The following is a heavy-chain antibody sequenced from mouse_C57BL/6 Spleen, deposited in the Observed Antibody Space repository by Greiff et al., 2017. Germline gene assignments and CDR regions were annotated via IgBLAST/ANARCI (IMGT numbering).Heavy chain of an antibody. CDR1: GFTFSSYA. D-gene: IGHD3-2*02. CDR2: ISSGGDYI. Sequence: EVKLVESGEGLVKPGGSLKLSCAASGFTFSSYAMSWVRQTPEKRLEWVAYISSGGDYIYYADTVKGRFTISRDNARNTLYLQMSSLKSEDTAMYYCTRDSSGYVLDYWGQGTTLTVSS. J-gene: IGHJ2*01. V-gene: IGHV5-9-1*02. CDR3: TRDSSGYVLDY.